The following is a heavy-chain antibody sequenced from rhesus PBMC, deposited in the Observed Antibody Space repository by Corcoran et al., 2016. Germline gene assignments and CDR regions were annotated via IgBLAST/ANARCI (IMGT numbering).Heavy chain of an antibody. CDR3: AGLWGNLYFDY. Sequence: QVQLQESGPGLVKPSETLSLTCAVSGGSISGGYSWGWIRHHPGKGLEWIVNIYGNSASTYYNPSLKSRVTISKDTSKNQFSLKLSSVTAADTAVYYCAGLWGNLYFDYWGQGVLVTVSS. J-gene: IGHJ4*01. V-gene: IGHV4S17*01. CDR2: IYGNSAST. CDR1: GGSISGGYS. D-gene: IGHD3-34*01.